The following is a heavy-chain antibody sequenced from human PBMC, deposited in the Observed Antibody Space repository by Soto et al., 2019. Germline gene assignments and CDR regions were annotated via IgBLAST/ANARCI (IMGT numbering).Heavy chain of an antibody. D-gene: IGHD2-8*01. Sequence: LSLACAVYGGSFSGYYWSWIRQPPGKGLEWIGEINHSGSTNYNPSLKSRVTISVDTSKNQFSLKLSSVTAADTAVYYCARGPVGGYCTNGVCYYYYYYMDVWGKGTTVTVSS. J-gene: IGHJ6*03. CDR1: GGSFSGYY. CDR2: INHSGST. V-gene: IGHV4-34*01. CDR3: ARGPVGGYCTNGVCYYYYYYMDV.